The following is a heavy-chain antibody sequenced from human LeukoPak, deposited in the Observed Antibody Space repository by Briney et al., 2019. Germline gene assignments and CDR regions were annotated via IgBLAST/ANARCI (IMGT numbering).Heavy chain of an antibody. J-gene: IGHJ4*02. D-gene: IGHD7-27*01. CDR2: ISYDGSNK. V-gene: IGHV3-30-3*01. Sequence: GGSLRLSCAASGFTFSSYAMHWVRQAPGKGLEWVAVISYDGSNKYYADSVKGRFTISRDNSKNTLYLQMNSLRAEDTAVYYCARGDWGSFGFDYWGQGTLVTVSS. CDR3: ARGDWGSFGFDY. CDR1: GFTFSSYA.